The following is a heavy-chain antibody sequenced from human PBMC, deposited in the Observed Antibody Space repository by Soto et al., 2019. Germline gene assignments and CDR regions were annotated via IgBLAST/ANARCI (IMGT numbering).Heavy chain of an antibody. CDR2: IYPGDSDT. D-gene: IGHD2-15*01. CDR1: GYSFTSYW. J-gene: IGHJ3*02. V-gene: IGHV5-51*01. Sequence: PGESLKISCQGSGYSFTSYWIGWVRQMPGKGLEWMGIIYPGDSDTRYSPSFQGQVTISADKSISTAYLQWSSLKASDTAMYYCARHEVYCSGGSCYRGAAFDIWGQGTMVTVSS. CDR3: ARHEVYCSGGSCYRGAAFDI.